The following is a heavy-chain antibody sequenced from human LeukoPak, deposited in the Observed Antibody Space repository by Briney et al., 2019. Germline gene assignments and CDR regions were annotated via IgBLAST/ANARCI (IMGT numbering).Heavy chain of an antibody. CDR3: ARATSSGYDLFY. J-gene: IGHJ4*02. D-gene: IGHD5-12*01. Sequence: GASVKVSCKASGYTFTCYYMHWVRQAHGQGLEWMGWINPNSGGTNYAQKFQGRVTMTRDTSISTAYMELSRLRSDDTAVYYCARATSSGYDLFYWGQGTLVTVSS. CDR2: INPNSGGT. V-gene: IGHV1-2*02. CDR1: GYTFTCYY.